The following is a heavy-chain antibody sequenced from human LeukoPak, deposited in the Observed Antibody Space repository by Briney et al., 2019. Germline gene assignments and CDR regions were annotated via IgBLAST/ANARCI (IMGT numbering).Heavy chain of an antibody. CDR1: GYTFPHYF. D-gene: IGHD6-6*01. V-gene: IGHV1-46*01. Sequence: ASVNVSCKASGYTFPHYFMHWVQQPPAQGREGMGIINPTGGSTTYAQKFQGRVTMPRDTPTSTVYLELSSLRSDDTAVYYCARIAARRFDYWGQGTLVTVSS. J-gene: IGHJ4*02. CDR3: ARIAARRFDY. CDR2: INPTGGST.